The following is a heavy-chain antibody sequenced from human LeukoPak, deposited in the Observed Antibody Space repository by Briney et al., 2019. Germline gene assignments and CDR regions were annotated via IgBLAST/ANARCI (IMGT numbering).Heavy chain of an antibody. CDR3: AAHSGNYGESY. J-gene: IGHJ4*02. Sequence: SETLSLTCTVSAGPINNDIYFWRWIRQPPAKGLEWIASVYHGDDPYYRPSPKSRVTVSKDRSKNQFSRRMTSVTAADTAVYYCAAHSGNYGESYWGQGALVTVSS. CDR1: AGPINNDIYF. D-gene: IGHD1-26*01. CDR2: VYHGDDP. V-gene: IGHV4-39*01.